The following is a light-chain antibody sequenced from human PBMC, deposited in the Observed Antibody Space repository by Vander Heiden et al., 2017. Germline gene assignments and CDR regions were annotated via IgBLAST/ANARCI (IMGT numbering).Light chain of an antibody. CDR2: WAS. CDR1: QSVLYSAKNKNY. Sequence: DIVMTQSPDFLAVSLAERATINCKSSQSVLYSAKNKNYLAWYQQKPGQPPKLLIYWASTRESGVPDRFSGSGSGTDFTLTISSLQAEDVAVYYCQQYYSTPFTFGPGTKVDIK. V-gene: IGKV4-1*01. CDR3: QQYYSTPFT. J-gene: IGKJ3*01.